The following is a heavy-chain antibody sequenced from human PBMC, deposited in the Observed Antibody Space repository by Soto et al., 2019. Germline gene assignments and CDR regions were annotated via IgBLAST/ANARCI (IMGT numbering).Heavy chain of an antibody. D-gene: IGHD2-2*01. J-gene: IGHJ4*02. CDR1: GGSISSSSYY. CDR2: ISHTGTT. CDR3: ARVISSRDEYLDY. Sequence: SETLSLTFTVSGGSISSSSYYWGWIRQPPGKGLEWIGEISHTGTTNYNPSLKSRVTMSVDKPKNQFSLNLTSVTAADTAVYYCARVISSRDEYLDYWGQGTVVTVSS. V-gene: IGHV4-39*07.